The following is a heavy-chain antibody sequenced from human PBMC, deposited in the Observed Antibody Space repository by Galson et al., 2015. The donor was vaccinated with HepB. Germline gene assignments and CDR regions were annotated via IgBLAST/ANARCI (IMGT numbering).Heavy chain of an antibody. J-gene: IGHJ4*02. CDR2: IWYDGSNK. CDR3: AREGNNWAGGTFDY. CDR1: GFTFSSYG. Sequence: SLRLSCAASGFTFSSYGMHWVRQAPGKGLEWVAVIWYDGSNKYYADSVKGRFTISRDNSKNTLYLQMNSLRAEDTAVYYCAREGNNWAGGTFDYWGQGTLVTVSS. D-gene: IGHD1-20*01. V-gene: IGHV3-33*01.